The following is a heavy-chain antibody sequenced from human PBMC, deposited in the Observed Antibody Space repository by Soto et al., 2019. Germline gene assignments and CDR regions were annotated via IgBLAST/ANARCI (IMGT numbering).Heavy chain of an antibody. V-gene: IGHV4-30-2*02. CDR3: ALEHGYGDGRNFFDL. Sequence: SETLSLTYAVSGGSISRGGYSWSWIRQPPGKGLEWIGYIYHSGSTYYNPSLKSRVTISVDTSKNQFSLNLSSVTAADTAVYYCALEHGYGDGRNFFDLWGQGTLVTVSS. CDR1: GGSISRGGYS. D-gene: IGHD5-18*01. J-gene: IGHJ5*02. CDR2: IYHSGST.